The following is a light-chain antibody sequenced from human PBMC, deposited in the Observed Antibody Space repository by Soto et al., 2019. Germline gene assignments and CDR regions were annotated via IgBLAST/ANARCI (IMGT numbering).Light chain of an antibody. J-gene: IGKJ1*01. CDR1: QTISNW. CDR2: DAS. Sequence: DIQMTQSPSTLSASVGDRVTITCRASQTISNWLAWYQQKPGKAPKLLIYDASSLEGGVTSRFSGSGSGTEFTLTLSSLQPDDFATYYRQQYYSYWTVGQGTKVQIK. V-gene: IGKV1-5*01. CDR3: QQYYSYWT.